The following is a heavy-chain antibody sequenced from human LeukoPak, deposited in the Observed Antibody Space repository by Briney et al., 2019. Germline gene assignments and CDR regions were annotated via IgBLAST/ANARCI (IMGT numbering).Heavy chain of an antibody. CDR1: GGSISSYY. Sequence: SETLSLTCTVSGGSISSYYWSWIRQPPGKGLEWIGHIYYSGSTNYNPSLKSRVTISVDTSKNQFSLKLSSVTAADTAVYYCARGLIQLFDYWGQGTLVTVSS. CDR3: ARGLIQLFDY. CDR2: IYYSGST. J-gene: IGHJ4*02. V-gene: IGHV4-59*01. D-gene: IGHD5-18*01.